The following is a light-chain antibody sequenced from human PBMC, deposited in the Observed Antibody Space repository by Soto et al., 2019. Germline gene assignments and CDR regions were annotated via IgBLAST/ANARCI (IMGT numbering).Light chain of an antibody. CDR2: DVS. Sequence: EIVLTQSPATLSLSPGEGATLSCRASLNVGGSLAWYQQRPGQTPRLLIYDVSKRAAGIPARFSGSGSGTDLTLTITSLESEDFAVYYCQHGGTLGQGIRVDI. J-gene: IGKJ2*01. V-gene: IGKV3-11*01. CDR3: QHGGT. CDR1: LNVGGS.